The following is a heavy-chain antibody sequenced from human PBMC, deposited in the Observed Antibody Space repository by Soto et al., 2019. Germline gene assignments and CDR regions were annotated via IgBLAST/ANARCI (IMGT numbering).Heavy chain of an antibody. J-gene: IGHJ6*02. CDR3: AKNFHLFRYFGYYYYYGMDV. V-gene: IGHV3-30*18. CDR2: ISYAGSNK. D-gene: IGHD3-9*01. CDR1: GFTFSSYG. Sequence: QVQLVESGGGVVQPGRSLRLSCAASGFTFSSYGMHWVRQAPGKGLEWVAVISYAGSNKYYADSVKGRFTISRDNSKNTLYLQMNSLRAEDTAVYYCAKNFHLFRYFGYYYYYGMDVWGQGTTVTVSS.